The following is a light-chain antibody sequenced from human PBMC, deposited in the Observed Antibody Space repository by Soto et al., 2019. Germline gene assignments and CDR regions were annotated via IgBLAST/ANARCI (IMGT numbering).Light chain of an antibody. CDR1: QSLVYSDGTTY. J-gene: IGKJ2*01. V-gene: IGKV2-30*01. Sequence: DVVMTQSPLSLPVTLGQPASISCSSSQSLVYSDGTTYLSWFQQRPGQSPRRLIYKVSSRDSGVPDRFSGSGSVSDFTLKISRVEAEDVGVYYCLQGTHWPNNFGQWTKLEIK. CDR2: KVS. CDR3: LQGTHWPNN.